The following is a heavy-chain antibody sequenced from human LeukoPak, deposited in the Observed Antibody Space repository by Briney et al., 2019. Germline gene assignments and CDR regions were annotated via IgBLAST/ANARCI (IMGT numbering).Heavy chain of an antibody. CDR2: IRSTGGTT. Sequence: GGSLRLSCAASGFTFSDYGMSWVRQAPGKGLEWISSIRSTGGTTYYADSVKGRFTISRDNSKNTLFLQVNSLRAEDTAIYYCTREKAGVAFDIWGQGTMVTVSS. V-gene: IGHV3-23*01. CDR1: GFTFSDYG. CDR3: TREKAGVAFDI. J-gene: IGHJ3*02.